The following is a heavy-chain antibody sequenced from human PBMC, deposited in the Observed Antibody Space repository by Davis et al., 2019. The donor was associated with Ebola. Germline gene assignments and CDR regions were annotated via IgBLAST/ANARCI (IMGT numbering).Heavy chain of an antibody. J-gene: IGHJ5*02. CDR3: ARDGGNIVVVANWFDP. CDR1: GFTFSDYY. D-gene: IGHD2-15*01. CDR2: ISSSSSYT. V-gene: IGHV3-11*06. Sequence: GGSLRLSCAASGFTFSDYYMSWIRQAPGKGLEWVSYISSSSSYTNYADSVKGRFTISRDNAKNSLYLQMNSLRAEDTAVYYCARDGGNIVVVANWFDPWGQETLVTVSS.